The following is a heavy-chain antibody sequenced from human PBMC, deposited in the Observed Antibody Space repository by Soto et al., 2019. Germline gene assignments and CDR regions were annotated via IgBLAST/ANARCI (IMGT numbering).Heavy chain of an antibody. J-gene: IGHJ4*02. CDR3: ARAPYYDFWSGYLFDY. V-gene: IGHV1-69*02. D-gene: IGHD3-3*01. Sequence: QVQLVQSGAEVKKPGSSVKVSCKASGGTFSSYTISWVRQAPGQGLEWMGRIIPILGIANYAQKFQGRVTIPADKSTSTAYMELSSLRSEDTAVYYCARAPYYDFWSGYLFDYWGQGTLVTVSS. CDR2: IIPILGIA. CDR1: GGTFSSYT.